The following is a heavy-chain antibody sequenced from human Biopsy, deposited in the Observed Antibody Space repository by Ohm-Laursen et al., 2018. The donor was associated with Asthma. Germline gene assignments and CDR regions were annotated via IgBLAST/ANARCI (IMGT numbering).Heavy chain of an antibody. J-gene: IGHJ4*02. V-gene: IGHV2-70*04. CDR2: IDWEEDK. CDR3: TRHNNY. D-gene: IGHD1-14*01. CDR1: GFSLSSSGAN. Sequence: TQTLTLTRSFSGFSLSSSGANVNWIRQPPGKALEWLARIDWEEDKFYSTSLRTRLTISKGSSEDQVVLTMANMGPVDTATYYCTRHNNYWGPGILVTVSS.